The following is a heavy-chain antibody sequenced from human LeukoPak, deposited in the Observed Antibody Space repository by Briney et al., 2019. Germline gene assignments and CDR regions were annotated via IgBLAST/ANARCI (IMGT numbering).Heavy chain of an antibody. D-gene: IGHD2-21*01. J-gene: IGHJ4*02. V-gene: IGHV3-21*01. CDR1: GFTFSSYS. Sequence: SGGSLRLSCAASGFTFSSYSMNWVRQAPGKGLEWVSSISSSSSYIYYADSVKGRFTISRDNAKNSQYLQMNSLRAEDTAVYYCARDISALWSPIDYWGQGTLVTVSS. CDR2: ISSSSSYI. CDR3: ARDISALWSPIDY.